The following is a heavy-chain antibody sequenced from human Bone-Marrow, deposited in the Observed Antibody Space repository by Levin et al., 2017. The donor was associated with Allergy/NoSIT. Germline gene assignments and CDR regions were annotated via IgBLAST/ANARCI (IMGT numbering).Heavy chain of an antibody. J-gene: IGHJ4*02. CDR1: GFNFNNSA. CDR3: AKGVSYSGTYFFDH. V-gene: IGHV3-23*01. Sequence: GESLKISCAASGFNFNNSAMSWVRQAPGKGPEWVSGLSDSGSSTYYADSVRGRFTISRDNSNNSVFLQMNRLRDEDTAIYYCAKGVSYSGTYFFDHWGQGTHVTVAS. CDR2: LSDSGSST. D-gene: IGHD1-26*01.